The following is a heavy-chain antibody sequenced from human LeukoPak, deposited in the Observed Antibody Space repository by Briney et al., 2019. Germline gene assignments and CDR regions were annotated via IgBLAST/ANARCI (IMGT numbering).Heavy chain of an antibody. J-gene: IGHJ5*02. D-gene: IGHD3-10*01. V-gene: IGHV3-20*01. CDR3: ARDKESMVRGGAFDP. CDR1: GFTFDDYG. CDR2: INWNGGST. Sequence: GGSLRLSCAASGFTFDDYGMSWVRQAPGKGLEWVSGINWNGGSTGYADSVKGRFTISRDNAKNSLYLQMNSLRAEDTALYHCARDKESMVRGGAFDPWGQGTLVTVSS.